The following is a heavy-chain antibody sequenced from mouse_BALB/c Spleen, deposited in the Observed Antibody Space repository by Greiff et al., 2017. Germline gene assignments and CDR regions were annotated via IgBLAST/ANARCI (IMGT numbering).Heavy chain of an antibody. CDR2: ISTYYGDA. CDR1: GYTFTDYA. Sequence: QVQLKESGAELVRPGVSVKISCKGSGYTFTDYAMHWVKQSHAKSLEWIGVISTYYGDASYNQKFKGKATMTVDKSSSTAYMELARLTSEDSAIYYCARPTAYYGNYGAMDYWGQGTSVTVSS. J-gene: IGHJ4*01. D-gene: IGHD2-10*01. V-gene: IGHV1S137*01. CDR3: ARPTAYYGNYGAMDY.